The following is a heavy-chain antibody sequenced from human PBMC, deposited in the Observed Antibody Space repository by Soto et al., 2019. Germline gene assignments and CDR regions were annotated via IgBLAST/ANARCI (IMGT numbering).Heavy chain of an antibody. J-gene: IGHJ4*02. CDR1: GFSFTHFA. CDR2: ISYDGSEK. V-gene: IGHV3-30-3*01. D-gene: IGHD3-9*01. CDR3: TRDRDEILTGYHDY. Sequence: PVGSLRLSCAASGFSFTHFALHWVRRAPGKGLEWVALISYDGSEKYYTDSVKGRFTISRDNSKNTLYLQMNSLRAEDTAVYFCTRDRDEILTGYHDYWGQGTLVTVSS.